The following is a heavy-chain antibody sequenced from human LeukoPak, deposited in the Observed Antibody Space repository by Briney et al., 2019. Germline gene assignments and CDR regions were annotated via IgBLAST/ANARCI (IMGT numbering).Heavy chain of an antibody. CDR2: IKQDGSEK. D-gene: IGHD4-17*01. Sequence: GGSLRLSCAASGFTFSSYWMSWVRQAPGKGLEWVANIKQDGSEKYYVDSVKGRFTISRDNAKNSLYLQMNSLRAEDTAVYYCARANPGHGDYVFDAFDIWGQGTMVTVSS. V-gene: IGHV3-7*03. CDR1: GFTFSSYW. CDR3: ARANPGHGDYVFDAFDI. J-gene: IGHJ3*02.